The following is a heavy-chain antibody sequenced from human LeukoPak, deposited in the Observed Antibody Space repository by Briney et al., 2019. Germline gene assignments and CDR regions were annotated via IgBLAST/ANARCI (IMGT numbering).Heavy chain of an antibody. J-gene: IGHJ3*02. V-gene: IGHV3-11*01. CDR2: ISSSGNII. CDR1: GFTFSDYY. D-gene: IGHD3-10*01. Sequence: GGSLRLSCAASGFTFSDYYMSWIRQAPGKGLEWVSYISSSGNIIYSADSVKGRFTISRDNAKNSLYLQINSLRAEDTAVYYCARGSGSGSYDAFDIWGQGTMVTVSS. CDR3: ARGSGSGSYDAFDI.